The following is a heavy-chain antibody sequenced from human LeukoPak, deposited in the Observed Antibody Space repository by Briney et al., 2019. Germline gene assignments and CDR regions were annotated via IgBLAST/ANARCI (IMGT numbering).Heavy chain of an antibody. CDR1: GYSFTTYW. CDR2: IYPGDSDT. Sequence: GESLKISCRGSGYSFTTYWIGWVRQMPGEGLEWMGIIYPGDSDTRYTPSFQAQVTMSADKSINTAYLQWSSLKASDTAMYYCARRQGCSSTSCPPDYWGQGTLVTVSP. V-gene: IGHV5-51*01. CDR3: ARRQGCSSTSCPPDY. D-gene: IGHD2-2*01. J-gene: IGHJ4*02.